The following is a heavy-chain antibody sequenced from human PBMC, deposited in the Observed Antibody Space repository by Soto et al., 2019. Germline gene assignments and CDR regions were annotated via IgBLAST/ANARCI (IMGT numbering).Heavy chain of an antibody. Sequence: GGSLRLSCAVSGFTVSYNYMNWVRQAPGKGLEWVSVIYRGGDTFYADSVKGRFTISRDNSKNTLYLQMNSLRAEDTAVYYCARGMYGSGSYYIGDAFDMWGQGTMVTVS. CDR3: ARGMYGSGSYYIGDAFDM. J-gene: IGHJ3*02. V-gene: IGHV3-53*01. CDR1: GFTVSYNY. CDR2: IYRGGDT. D-gene: IGHD3-10*01.